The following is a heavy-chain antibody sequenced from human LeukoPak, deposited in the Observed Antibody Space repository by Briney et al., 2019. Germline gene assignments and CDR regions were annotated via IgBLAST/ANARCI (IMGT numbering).Heavy chain of an antibody. J-gene: IGHJ3*02. CDR1: RVSISSSSYY. CDR2: IYYSGST. V-gene: IGHV4-39*01. D-gene: IGHD3-22*01. Sequence: PSQTLSLTCTVSRVSISSSSYYWGWIRQPPGKGLEWIGGIYYSGSTYYKPSLKSRDTISVDTSKSQFSLKLSSVTAEDTAVYYCARLKAYYYDSSGYYGGPRYLDAFDIWGQGTMVAVSS. CDR3: ARLKAYYYDSSGYYGGPRYLDAFDI.